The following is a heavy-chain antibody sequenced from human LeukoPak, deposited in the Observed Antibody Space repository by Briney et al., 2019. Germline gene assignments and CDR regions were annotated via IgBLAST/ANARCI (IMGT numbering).Heavy chain of an antibody. V-gene: IGHV3-21*01. CDR2: ISTSSSYI. Sequence: SGGSLRLSCTASGFTFSSYSMNWVRQAPGKGLEWVSSISTSSSYIYYADSVKGRFTISRDNARNSLYLQMNTLRAEDTAVYSCAGGADGVSSNSRGWFDPWGQGTLVTVSS. CDR3: AGGADGVSSNSRGWFDP. D-gene: IGHD2-15*01. J-gene: IGHJ5*02. CDR1: GFTFSSYS.